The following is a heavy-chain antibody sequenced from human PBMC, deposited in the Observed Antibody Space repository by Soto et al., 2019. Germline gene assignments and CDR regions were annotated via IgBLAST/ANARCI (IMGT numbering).Heavy chain of an antibody. V-gene: IGHV3-74*01. CDR2: ISENGGIT. J-gene: IGHJ1*01. CDR1: GFTFSTYW. CDR3: AREYYSSGTH. D-gene: IGHD3-10*01. Sequence: EVQLVESGGGLVQPGGSLRLSCAASGFTFSTYWMQWVRQVPGEGLVWVSSISENGGITTYADSVKGRFTISRDNAKNTLYLQMNGLRVEETAIYYCAREYYSSGTHWRQGTLVTVST.